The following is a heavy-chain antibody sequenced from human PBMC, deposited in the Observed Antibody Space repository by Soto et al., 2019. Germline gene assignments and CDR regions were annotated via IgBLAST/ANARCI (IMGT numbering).Heavy chain of an antibody. CDR1: GFTFSSYA. V-gene: IGHV3-23*01. CDR2: ISGSGGST. D-gene: IGHD5-12*01. Sequence: GGSLRLSCAASGFTFSSYAMSWVRQAPGKGLEWVSAISGSGGSTYYADSVKGRFTISRDNSKNTLYLQMNSLRAEDTAVYYCAKERFIRRTIWLPFDYWGQGTLVTVSS. J-gene: IGHJ4*02. CDR3: AKERFIRRTIWLPFDY.